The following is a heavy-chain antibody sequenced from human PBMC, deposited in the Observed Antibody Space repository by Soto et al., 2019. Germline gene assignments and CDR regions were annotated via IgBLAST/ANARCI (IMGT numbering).Heavy chain of an antibody. V-gene: IGHV1-2*02. CDR1: GYPVTAYY. CDR3: ARGGGVGVAGSAAFDM. CDR2: INPATGAA. Sequence: QLHLVQSGAVVKKPGASVTVSCSASGYPVTAYYMHWVRQAPGRGLEWMGGINPATGAAKYTQTFQGRGTMTRDTSTSTVFMELSGLTSEDTAVFYCARGGGVGVAGSAAFDMWGQGTLVTVSS. D-gene: IGHD3-3*01. J-gene: IGHJ3*02.